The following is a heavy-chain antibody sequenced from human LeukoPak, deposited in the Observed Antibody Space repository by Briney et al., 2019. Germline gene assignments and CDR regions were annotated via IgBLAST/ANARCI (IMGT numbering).Heavy chain of an antibody. V-gene: IGHV1-2*02. J-gene: IGHJ1*01. CDR3: ARGETRSGWYKYFQH. D-gene: IGHD6-19*01. CDR1: GYSFTGYY. CDR2: INPNSGGT. Sequence: ASVKVSCKASGYSFTGYYIHWVRQAPGQGLEWMGWINPNSGGTNCAQKFQGRVTMTRDTSISTAYMELSRLRSDDTAVYYCARGETRSGWYKYFQHWGQGTLVTVSS.